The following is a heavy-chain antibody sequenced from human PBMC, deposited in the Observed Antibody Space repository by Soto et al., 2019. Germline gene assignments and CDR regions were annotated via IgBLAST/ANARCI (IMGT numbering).Heavy chain of an antibody. CDR1: GFTFSSYA. V-gene: IGHV3-23*01. CDR3: AKLISGDYQIDY. CDR2: ISGSGGST. J-gene: IGHJ4*02. D-gene: IGHD4-17*01. Sequence: HPGGSLRLSCAASGFTFSSYAMSWVRQAPGKGLEWVSAISGSGGSTYYADSVKGRFTISRDNSKNTLYLQMNSLRAEDTAVYYCAKLISGDYQIDYWGQGTLVTVSS.